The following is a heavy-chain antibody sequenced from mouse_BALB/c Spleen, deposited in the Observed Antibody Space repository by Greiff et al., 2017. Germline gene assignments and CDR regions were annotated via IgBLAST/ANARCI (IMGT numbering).Heavy chain of an antibody. CDR1: GYTFSSYW. D-gene: IGHD1-1*01. CDR2: ILPGSGST. J-gene: IGHJ1*01. CDR3: ARGGYGSSYWYFDV. V-gene: IGHV1-9*01. Sequence: LVESGAELMKPGASVKISCKATGYTFSSYWIEWVKQRPGHGLEWIGEILPGSGSTNYDEKFKGKATFTADTSSNTAYMRLSSLTSENSAVYYCARGGYGSSYWYFDVWGAGTTVTVSS.